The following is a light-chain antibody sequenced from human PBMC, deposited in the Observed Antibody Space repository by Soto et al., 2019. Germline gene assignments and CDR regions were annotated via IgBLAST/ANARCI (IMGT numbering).Light chain of an antibody. CDR2: EVT. CDR3: SLYTSSSTYV. J-gene: IGLJ1*01. CDR1: SSDVGAYNY. V-gene: IGLV2-14*01. Sequence: QSALTQPASVSGSPGQSITISCTGTSSDVGAYNYVSWYQHHPGKVPKLLIYEVTNRPSGVSDRFSGSKSGNTASLTISGLQAEDEADYYCSLYTSSSTYVFGTGTKVTVL.